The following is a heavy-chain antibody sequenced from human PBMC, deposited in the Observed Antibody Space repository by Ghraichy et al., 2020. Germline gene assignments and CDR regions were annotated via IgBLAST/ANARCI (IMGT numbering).Heavy chain of an antibody. CDR1: GYTFTSYY. CDR2: INPSGGST. CDR3: ARALYDFWSGYYGSHYYYGMDV. V-gene: IGHV1-46*01. D-gene: IGHD3-3*01. Sequence: ASVKVSCKASGYTFTSYYMHWVRQAPGQGLEWMGIINPSGGSTSYAQKFQGRVTMTRDTSTSTVYMELSSLRSEDTAVYYCARALYDFWSGYYGSHYYYGMDVWGQGTTVTVSS. J-gene: IGHJ6*02.